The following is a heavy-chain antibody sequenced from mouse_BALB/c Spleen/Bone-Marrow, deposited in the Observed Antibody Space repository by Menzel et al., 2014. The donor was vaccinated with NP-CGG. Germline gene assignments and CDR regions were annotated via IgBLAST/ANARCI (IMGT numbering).Heavy chain of an antibody. V-gene: IGHV1-54*01. D-gene: IGHD2-4*01. CDR1: GYAFTNYL. Sequence: QVQLQQSGAELVRPGTSVKVSCKASGYAFTNYLIEWVKQRPGQGLEWIGVINPGSGGTNYNEKFKGKATLTADKSSSTAYMQLSSLTSDDSAVYFCARDGDYDEGYAMDYWGQGTSVTDSS. J-gene: IGHJ4*01. CDR3: ARDGDYDEGYAMDY. CDR2: INPGSGGT.